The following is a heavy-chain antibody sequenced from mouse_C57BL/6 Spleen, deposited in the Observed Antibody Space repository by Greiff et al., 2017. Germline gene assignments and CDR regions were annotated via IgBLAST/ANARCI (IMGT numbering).Heavy chain of an antibody. CDR2: INPHYGTT. V-gene: IGHV1-39*01. CDR3: ARSGGLYYGYDL. Sequence: EVKLMESGPELVKPGASVKISCKASGYSFTDYNMNWVKQSHGKSLEWIGVINPHYGTTSYNQKFKGKATLTVDQSSSTAYMQLNSRTSEDSAVYYCARSGGLYYGYDLWGQGTSVTVSS. J-gene: IGHJ4*01. D-gene: IGHD2-2*01. CDR1: GYSFTDYN.